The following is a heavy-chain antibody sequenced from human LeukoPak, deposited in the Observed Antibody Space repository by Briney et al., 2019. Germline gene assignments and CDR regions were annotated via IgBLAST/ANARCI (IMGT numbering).Heavy chain of an antibody. V-gene: IGHV4-61*01. J-gene: IGHJ4*02. CDR3: ARENGYRYDY. CDR1: GGFVSSSSYY. Sequence: SETLSLTCTVSGGFVSSSSYYWGWIRQPPGKGLEWIGSIYYSGSTNYNPSLKSRVTISVDTSKNQFSLKLSSVTAADTALYYCARENGYRYDYWGQGTLVTVSS. CDR2: IYYSGST. D-gene: IGHD5-18*01.